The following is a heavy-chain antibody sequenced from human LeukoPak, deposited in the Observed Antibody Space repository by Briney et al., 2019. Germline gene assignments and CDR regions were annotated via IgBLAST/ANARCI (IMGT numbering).Heavy chain of an antibody. D-gene: IGHD2-2*01. CDR3: ARDGTSTDDY. CDR1: GYTFSNFG. Sequence: ALVKVSCKASGYTFSNFGMNWVRQAPGQGLEWMGWISGNNDNPNYGQKFQGRFTLTTDSSTSTAYMELRNLRSDDTAVYYCARDGTSTDDYWGQGTLVTVSS. CDR2: ISGNNDNP. J-gene: IGHJ4*02. V-gene: IGHV1-18*01.